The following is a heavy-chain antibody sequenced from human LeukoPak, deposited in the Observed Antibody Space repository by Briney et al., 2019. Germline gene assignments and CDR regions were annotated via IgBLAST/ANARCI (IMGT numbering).Heavy chain of an antibody. CDR3: ARDIEGYYGSGPTFDY. CDR2: IKQDGSEK. CDR1: GFTFSSYW. J-gene: IGHJ4*02. V-gene: IGHV3-7*03. Sequence: GGSLRLSCAASGFTFSSYWMSWVRQAPGKGLEWVANIKQDGSEKYYVDSVKGRFTISRDNAKNSLYLQMNSLRAEDTAVYYCARDIEGYYGSGPTFDYWGQGTLVTVSS. D-gene: IGHD3-10*01.